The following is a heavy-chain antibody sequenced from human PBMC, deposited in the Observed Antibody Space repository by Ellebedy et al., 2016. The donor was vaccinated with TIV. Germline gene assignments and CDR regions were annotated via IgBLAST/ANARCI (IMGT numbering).Heavy chain of an antibody. Sequence: GGSLRLSXAASGFTFSNAWTSWVRQAPGKGLEWVGRIKSKTDYATRDYAAPLKGRFSISRDDSKNTVYLQMNSLETEDTAVYYCAAGTGRTDFDYWGQGTLVTVSS. CDR3: AAGTGRTDFDY. CDR2: IKSKTDYATR. V-gene: IGHV3-15*01. CDR1: GFTFSNAW. J-gene: IGHJ4*02. D-gene: IGHD2-15*01.